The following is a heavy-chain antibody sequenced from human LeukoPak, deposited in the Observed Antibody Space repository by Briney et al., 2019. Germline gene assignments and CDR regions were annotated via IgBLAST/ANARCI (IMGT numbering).Heavy chain of an antibody. CDR1: GYTFTGYY. D-gene: IGHD6-19*01. V-gene: IGHV1-2*06. Sequence: ASVKVSCKASGYTFTGYYMHWVRQAPGQGLEWMGRINPNSGGTNYAQKFQGRVTMTRDTSISTAYMELGRLRSDDTAVYYCARVAAYSSGWLNYWGQGTLVTVSS. J-gene: IGHJ4*02. CDR2: INPNSGGT. CDR3: ARVAAYSSGWLNY.